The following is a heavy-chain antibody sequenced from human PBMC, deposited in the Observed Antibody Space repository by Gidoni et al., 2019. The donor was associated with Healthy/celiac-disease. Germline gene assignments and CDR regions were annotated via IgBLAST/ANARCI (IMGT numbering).Heavy chain of an antibody. CDR2: IIPILGIA. J-gene: IGHJ3*02. CDR1: GGTFSCYT. Sequence: QVQLVQSGAEVKQPGSSVTVSCKASGGTFSCYTISWVRQAPGQGLEWMGRIIPILGIANYAQKFQGRVTITADKSTSTAYMELSSLRSEDTAVYYCARDSVLAVAGRNDAFDIWGQGTMVTVSS. V-gene: IGHV1-69*08. D-gene: IGHD6-19*01. CDR3: ARDSVLAVAGRNDAFDI.